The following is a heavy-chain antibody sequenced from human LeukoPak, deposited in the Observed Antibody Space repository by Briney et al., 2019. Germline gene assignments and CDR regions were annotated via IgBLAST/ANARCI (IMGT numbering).Heavy chain of an antibody. Sequence: GRSLRLSCAASGFTFSSYAMNWVRQAPGKGLEWASSISSSSSYIYYADSVKGRFTISRDNAKNSLYLQMNSLRAEDTAVYYCAREVIAAAGNDYWGQGTLVTVSS. J-gene: IGHJ4*02. V-gene: IGHV3-21*01. CDR3: AREVIAAAGNDY. CDR2: ISSSSSYI. CDR1: GFTFSSYA. D-gene: IGHD6-13*01.